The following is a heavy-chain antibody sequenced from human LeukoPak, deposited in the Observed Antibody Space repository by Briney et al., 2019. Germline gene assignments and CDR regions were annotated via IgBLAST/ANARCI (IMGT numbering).Heavy chain of an antibody. CDR2: IRNDGSNK. V-gene: IGHV3-30*02. CDR1: GFTFSSYG. CDR3: ATASGPPRYDILTGYFSGGYYFDY. Sequence: GGSLRLSCVASGFTFSSYGMHWVRQAPGKGLEWVAFIRNDGSNKYYADSVKGRFTISRDDSKNTLYLQMNSLRAEDTSVYYCATASGPPRYDILTGYFSGGYYFDYWGQGTLVTVSS. D-gene: IGHD3-9*01. J-gene: IGHJ4*02.